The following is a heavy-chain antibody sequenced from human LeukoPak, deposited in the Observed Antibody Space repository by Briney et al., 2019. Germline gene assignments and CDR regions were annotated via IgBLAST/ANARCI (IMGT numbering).Heavy chain of an antibody. J-gene: IGHJ4*02. Sequence: GSLRLSCAASGFTFSSYSMNWVRQAPGKGLEWVSSISSSSSYIYYADSVKGRFTISRDNAKNSLYLQMNSLRAEDTAVYYCARGGPSSSWFVDYWGQGTLVTVSS. D-gene: IGHD6-13*01. CDR3: ARGGPSSSWFVDY. V-gene: IGHV3-21*01. CDR2: ISSSSSYI. CDR1: GFTFSSYS.